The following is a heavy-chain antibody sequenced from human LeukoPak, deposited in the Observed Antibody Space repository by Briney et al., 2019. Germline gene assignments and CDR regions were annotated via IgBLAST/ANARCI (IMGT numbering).Heavy chain of an antibody. D-gene: IGHD2-21*01. V-gene: IGHV4-59*01. CDR3: ARVGYCGGDCYDY. CDR2: IYYSGGT. Sequence: SETLSLTCAVSGGSISSNWWSWIRQPPGKGLEWIGYIYYSGGTNYNPSLKSRVTISVDTSKNQFSLKLSSVTAADTAVYYCARVGYCGGDCYDYWGQGTLVTVSS. J-gene: IGHJ4*02. CDR1: GGSISSNW.